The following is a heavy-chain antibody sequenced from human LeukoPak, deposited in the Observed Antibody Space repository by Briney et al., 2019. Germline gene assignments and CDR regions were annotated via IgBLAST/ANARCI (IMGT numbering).Heavy chain of an antibody. V-gene: IGHV3-30*04. Sequence: GGSLRLSCAASGFTFSSYVMHWVRQAPGKGLEWVAIISYDGSNEYYADSVKGRFTISRDNSKNTLYLQMNGLRAEDTAVYYCARGARMGAFDIWGQGTRVTVSS. D-gene: IGHD6-6*01. CDR3: ARGARMGAFDI. J-gene: IGHJ3*02. CDR2: ISYDGSNE. CDR1: GFTFSSYV.